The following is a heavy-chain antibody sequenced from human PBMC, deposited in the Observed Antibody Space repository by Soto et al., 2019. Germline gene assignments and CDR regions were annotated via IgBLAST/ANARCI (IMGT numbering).Heavy chain of an antibody. D-gene: IGHD6-19*01. CDR3: AKGLAVAGPYYYGMDV. CDR2: ISGSGDYT. J-gene: IGHJ6*02. Sequence: SLRLSCAASGFTFSSYAMTWVRQAPGKGLEWVSSISGSGDYTYYADSVKGRFTISRDNSKNTLYLQMNSLGAEDTAVYYCAKGLAVAGPYYYGMDVWGQGTTVTVSS. V-gene: IGHV3-23*01. CDR1: GFTFSSYA.